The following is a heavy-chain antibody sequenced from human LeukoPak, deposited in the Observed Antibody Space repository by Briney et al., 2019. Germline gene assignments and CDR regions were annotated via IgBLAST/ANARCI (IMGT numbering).Heavy chain of an antibody. CDR1: GFTFSSYW. J-gene: IGHJ4*02. CDR3: ARVNDFGDYFDY. Sequence: PGGSLRLSCAASGFTFSSYWMHWVRQAPGKGLVWVSRINTDESSTSYADSVKGRFTISRDNAKNTLYLQMNSLRAEDTAVYYCARVNDFGDYFDYWGQGTLVTVSS. V-gene: IGHV3-74*01. D-gene: IGHD3-3*01. CDR2: INTDESST.